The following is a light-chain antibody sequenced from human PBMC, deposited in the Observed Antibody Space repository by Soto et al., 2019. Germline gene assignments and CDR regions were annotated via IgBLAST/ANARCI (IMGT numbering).Light chain of an antibody. CDR3: SSYTSSSTPV. CDR2: DVS. V-gene: IGLV2-14*01. J-gene: IGLJ1*01. Sequence: HSALTQPASVSGSPGQSITISCTGTSSDVGGYNYVSWYQQHPDKAPKLMIYDVSNLPSGVSNRFSGSKSGNTASLTISGLQAEDEADYYCSSYTSSSTPVFGTGTKLTVL. CDR1: SSDVGGYNY.